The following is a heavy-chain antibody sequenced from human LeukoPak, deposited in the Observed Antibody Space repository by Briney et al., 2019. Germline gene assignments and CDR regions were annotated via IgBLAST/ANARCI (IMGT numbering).Heavy chain of an antibody. CDR3: TRLGDSSGYYRS. CDR2: IRSKANSYAT. CDR1: GFTFSGSA. D-gene: IGHD3-22*01. J-gene: IGHJ4*02. V-gene: IGHV3-73*01. Sequence: GGSLKLSCAASGFTFSGSAMHWVRQASGKGLEWVGRIRSKANSYATAYAASVKGRFTISRDDSKNTAYLQMNSLKTEDTAVYYCTRLGDSSGYYRSWGQGTLVTVSS.